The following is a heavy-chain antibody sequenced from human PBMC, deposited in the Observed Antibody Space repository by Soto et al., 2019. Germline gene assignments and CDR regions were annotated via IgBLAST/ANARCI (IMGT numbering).Heavy chain of an antibody. CDR2: ISSYGGST. CDR3: ARDPDSSGYYYFDY. CDR1: GFTFSSYA. V-gene: IGHV3-64*01. D-gene: IGHD3-22*01. Sequence: GGSLRLSCAASGFTFSSYAMHWVRQAPEKGLEYVSAISSYGGSTYYANSVKGRFTISRDNSKNTLYLQMGSLRAEDMAVYYCARDPDSSGYYYFDYWGQGTLVTVSS. J-gene: IGHJ4*02.